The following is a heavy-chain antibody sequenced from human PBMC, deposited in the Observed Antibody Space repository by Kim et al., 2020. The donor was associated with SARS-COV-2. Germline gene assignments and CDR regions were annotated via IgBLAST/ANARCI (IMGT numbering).Heavy chain of an antibody. J-gene: IGHJ4*02. CDR3: VRHSYGSAGYGLSTPYYFDY. D-gene: IGHD3-22*01. V-gene: IGHV3-53*01. Sequence: GGSLRLSCAASGFIVSGNYISWVRQAPGKGLEWVSLFDNYGGTSYADSVKGRFTISGDNSKNTVYLQMNSLRVEDTAVYYCVRHSYGSAGYGLSTPYYFDYWGQGTLVTVSS. CDR2: FDNYGGT. CDR1: GFIVSGNY.